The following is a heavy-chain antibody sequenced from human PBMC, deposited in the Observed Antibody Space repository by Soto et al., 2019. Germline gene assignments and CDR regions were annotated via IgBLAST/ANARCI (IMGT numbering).Heavy chain of an antibody. Sequence: PGGSLRLSCAASGLTFSNYSMTWVRQAPGKGLEWVSGVTRGGSAYYADSVKGRFTISRDNSKNTLYLQMNSLRAEDTAVYYCARDLMDFWSGYVYYWGQGTLVTVSS. J-gene: IGHJ4*02. CDR2: VTRGGSA. CDR1: GLTFSNYS. CDR3: ARDLMDFWSGYVYY. V-gene: IGHV3-23*01. D-gene: IGHD3-3*01.